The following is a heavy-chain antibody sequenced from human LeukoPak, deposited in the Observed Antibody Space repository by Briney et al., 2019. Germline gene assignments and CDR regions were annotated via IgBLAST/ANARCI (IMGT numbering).Heavy chain of an antibody. CDR3: ATVGATGAFDI. Sequence: GGSLRLSCAASGFTFSSYSMNWVRQAPGKGLEWVSSISSSSSYVYYADSVKGRFTISRDNAKNSLYLQMNSLRAEDTAVYYCATVGATGAFDIWGQGTMVTVSS. J-gene: IGHJ3*02. CDR1: GFTFSSYS. CDR2: ISSSSSYV. D-gene: IGHD1-26*01. V-gene: IGHV3-21*01.